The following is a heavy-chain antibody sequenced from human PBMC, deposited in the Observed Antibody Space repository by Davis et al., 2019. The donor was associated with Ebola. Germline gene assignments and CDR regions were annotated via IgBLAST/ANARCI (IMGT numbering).Heavy chain of an antibody. J-gene: IGHJ4*02. CDR1: GFTFSSYA. Sequence: GGPLRLSCAASGFTFSSYAMSSVRHAPGKGLEWVSAISRSGGSTNYADSVKGRFTISRDNAKNTLYLQMNSLRAEDTAVYYCARDLSGMDDYWGQGNLVTVAS. CDR2: ISRSGGST. D-gene: IGHD6-19*01. V-gene: IGHV3-23*01. CDR3: ARDLSGMDDY.